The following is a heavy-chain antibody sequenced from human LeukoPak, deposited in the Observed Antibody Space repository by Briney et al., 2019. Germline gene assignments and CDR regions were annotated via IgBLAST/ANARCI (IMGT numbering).Heavy chain of an antibody. Sequence: SETLSLTCTVSGGSISSYYWSWIRQPAGKGLEWIGRIHTSGSTNYNPSLKSRVTMSVDTSKNQFSLKLSSVTAADTAVYYCARDGEYQLLYNWFDPWGQGTLVTVSS. J-gene: IGHJ5*02. D-gene: IGHD2-2*01. CDR3: ARDGEYQLLYNWFDP. CDR2: IHTSGST. CDR1: GGSISSYY. V-gene: IGHV4-4*07.